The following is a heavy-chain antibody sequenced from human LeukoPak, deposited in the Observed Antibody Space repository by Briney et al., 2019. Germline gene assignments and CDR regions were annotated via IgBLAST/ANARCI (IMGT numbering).Heavy chain of an antibody. CDR3: ARGVHDSSGYPDY. CDR1: GGSFSGYY. V-gene: IGHV4-34*01. CDR2: INHSGST. D-gene: IGHD3-22*01. Sequence: SETLSLTCAVYGGSFSGYYWSWIRQPPGKGLEWIGEINHSGSTNYNPSLKSRVTISVDTSKNQFSLKLSSVTAADTAVYYRARGVHDSSGYPDYWGQGTLVTVSS. J-gene: IGHJ4*02.